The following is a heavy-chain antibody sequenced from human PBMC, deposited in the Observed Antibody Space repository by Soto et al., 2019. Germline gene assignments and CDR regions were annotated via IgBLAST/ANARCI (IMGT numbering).Heavy chain of an antibody. J-gene: IGHJ6*02. Sequence: SETLSLTCTVSGGSVSIGSYYWSCIRQPPGKGLEWIGYIYYSGSTNYNPSLKSRVTISVDTSKNQFSLKLSSVTAADTAVYYCAREGVDTANYGMDVWGQGTTVTVSS. CDR1: GGSVSIGSYY. CDR2: IYYSGST. V-gene: IGHV4-61*01. CDR3: AREGVDTANYGMDV. D-gene: IGHD5-18*01.